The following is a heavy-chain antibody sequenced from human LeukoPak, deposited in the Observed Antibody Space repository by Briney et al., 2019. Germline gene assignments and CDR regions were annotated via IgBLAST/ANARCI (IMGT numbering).Heavy chain of an antibody. CDR2: ISGDGGST. Sequence: PGGSLRLSCAASGFTFDDYAMHWVRQAPGKGLEWVSLISGDGGSTYYADSVKGRFTISRDNSKNSLYLHMNSLRTEDTALYYCAKDSYSGSYFGLDDAFDIWGQGTMVTVSS. CDR1: GFTFDDYA. V-gene: IGHV3-43*02. CDR3: AKDSYSGSYFGLDDAFDI. J-gene: IGHJ3*02. D-gene: IGHD1-26*01.